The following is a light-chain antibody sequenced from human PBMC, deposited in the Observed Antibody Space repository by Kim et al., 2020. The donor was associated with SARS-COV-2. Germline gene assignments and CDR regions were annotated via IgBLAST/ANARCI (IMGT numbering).Light chain of an antibody. CDR3: QQSYSTRWT. Sequence: DIQMTQSPSSLSASVGDRVTITCRASQSISNYLHWYQQSPGKAPKLLIYDVSTLQSGVPSRFSGSASGTDFTLTITNLQPEDFATYYCQQSYSTRWTFGQGTKVDIK. CDR1: QSISNY. CDR2: DVS. J-gene: IGKJ1*01. V-gene: IGKV1-39*01.